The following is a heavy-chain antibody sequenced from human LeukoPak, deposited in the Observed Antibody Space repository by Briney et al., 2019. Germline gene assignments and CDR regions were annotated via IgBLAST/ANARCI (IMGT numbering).Heavy chain of an antibody. D-gene: IGHD3-9*01. J-gene: IGHJ4*02. Sequence: GWSLRLSCAASGFTFSSYEMNCVRQAPGKGLEWLSEISGSGSSIYYADSVKGRFTISRDNAKNPPYLQMHSLRAEDTATYYCARIMTGYLAPSDYWGQGTLVTVSS. CDR3: ARIMTGYLAPSDY. CDR2: ISGSGSSI. V-gene: IGHV3-48*03. CDR1: GFTFSSYE.